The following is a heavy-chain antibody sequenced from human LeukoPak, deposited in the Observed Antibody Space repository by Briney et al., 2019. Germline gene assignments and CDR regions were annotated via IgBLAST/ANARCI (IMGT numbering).Heavy chain of an antibody. CDR1: GYTFTSYG. D-gene: IGHD3-22*01. V-gene: IGHV1-18*01. Sequence: ASVKVSCKASGYTFTSYGISWVRQAPGQGLEWMGWISAYNGNTNYAQKLQGRVTMTEDTSTDTAYMELSSLRSEDTAVYYCATGVRSTSFDYWGQGTLVTVSS. CDR2: ISAYNGNT. CDR3: ATGVRSTSFDY. J-gene: IGHJ4*02.